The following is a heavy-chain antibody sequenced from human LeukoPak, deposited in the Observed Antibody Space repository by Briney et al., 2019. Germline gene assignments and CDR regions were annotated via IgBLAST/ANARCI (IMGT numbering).Heavy chain of an antibody. V-gene: IGHV4-61*08. CDR1: GGSIITNDYW. J-gene: IGHJ4*02. Sequence: SETLSLTCVVSGGSIITNDYWWGWIRQPPGKGLEWIGYIYYSGSTNYNPSLKSRVTISVDTSKNQFSLKLSSVTAADTAVYYCARDGAIVGPTTYDYWGQGTLVTVSS. CDR2: IYYSGST. CDR3: ARDGAIVGPTTYDY. D-gene: IGHD1-26*01.